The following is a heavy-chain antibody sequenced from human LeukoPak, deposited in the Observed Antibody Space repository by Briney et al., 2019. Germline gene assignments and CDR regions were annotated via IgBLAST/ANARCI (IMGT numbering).Heavy chain of an antibody. CDR1: GGSFSGYY. CDR3: ARGGNLVGATQGY. Sequence: SETLSLTCAVYGGSFSGYYWSWSRQPPGKGREWMGEINHSGSTNYNPSLQSRVTISVDTSKNQFSLKLSSVTAADTAVYYCARGGNLVGATQGYWGQGTLVTVSS. D-gene: IGHD1-26*01. J-gene: IGHJ4*02. CDR2: INHSGST. V-gene: IGHV4-34*01.